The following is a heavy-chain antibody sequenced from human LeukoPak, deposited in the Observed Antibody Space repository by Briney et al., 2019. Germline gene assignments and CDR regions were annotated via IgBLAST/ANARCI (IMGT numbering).Heavy chain of an antibody. V-gene: IGHV3-23*01. CDR3: AKDIAVAGTGFDY. CDR1: GFTFSSYA. CDR2: ISGSGGST. J-gene: IGHJ4*02. D-gene: IGHD6-19*01. Sequence: GGSLRLSCAASGFTFSSYAMSWVRQAPGKGLEWVSAISGSGGSTYYADSVKGRFTISRDNSKNTLYPQMNSLRAEDTAVYYCAKDIAVAGTGFDYWGQGTLVTVSS.